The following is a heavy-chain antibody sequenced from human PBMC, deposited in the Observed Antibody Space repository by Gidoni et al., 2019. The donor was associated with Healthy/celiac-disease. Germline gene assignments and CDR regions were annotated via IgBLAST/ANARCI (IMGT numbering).Heavy chain of an antibody. D-gene: IGHD3-10*01. CDR2: IIPIFGTA. Sequence: QVQLVQSGAEVKKPGSSVKVSCKASGGTFSSYAISWVRQAPGQGLEWMGGIIPIFGTANYAQKFQGRVTITADESTSTAYMELSSLRSEDTAVYYCASDGEMRQAGYYYGMDVWGQGTTVTVSS. J-gene: IGHJ6*02. V-gene: IGHV1-69*01. CDR1: GGTFSSYA. CDR3: ASDGEMRQAGYYYGMDV.